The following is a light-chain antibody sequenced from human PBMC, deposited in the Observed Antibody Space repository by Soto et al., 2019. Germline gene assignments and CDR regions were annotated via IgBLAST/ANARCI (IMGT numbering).Light chain of an antibody. V-gene: IGLV2-14*01. J-gene: IGLJ1*01. CDR2: HVT. CDR3: CSYTTSNTFV. CDR1: SSDVGAYNY. Sequence: QSVLTQPASMSGSLGQSITISCSGTSSDVGAYNYVSWYQQYPGKAPKLMIYHVTDRPSGVSNRFSGSKSGNTASLTISGLQAEYEADYYCCSYTTSNTFVVGTGTKVNVL.